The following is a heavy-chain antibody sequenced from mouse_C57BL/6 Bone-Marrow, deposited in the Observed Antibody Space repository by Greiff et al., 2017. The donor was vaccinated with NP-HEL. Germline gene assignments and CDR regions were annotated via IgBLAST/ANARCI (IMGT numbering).Heavy chain of an antibody. J-gene: IGHJ2*01. CDR1: GYTFTSYW. Sequence: QVQLQQPGAELVRPGTSVKLSCKASGYTFTSYWMHWVKQRPGQGLEWIGVIDPSDSYTNYNQKFKGKATLTVDTSSSTAYMQLSSLTAADSAVYYCAILLRCYFDYWGQGTTLTVSS. V-gene: IGHV1-59*01. CDR2: IDPSDSYT. CDR3: AILLRCYFDY. D-gene: IGHD1-1*01.